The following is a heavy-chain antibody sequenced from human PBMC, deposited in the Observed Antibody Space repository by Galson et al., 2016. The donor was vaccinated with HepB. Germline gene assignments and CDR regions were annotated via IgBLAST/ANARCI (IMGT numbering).Heavy chain of an antibody. Sequence: SLRLSCAASGFTFSTYSMNWVRQRPGKALEWLSHLSSRFGTIFYAGSVKGRFTSSRDNGKNSVFLQLNGLRDDDTALYYCARGLEQPVGHFDVWGQGTLVTVSS. D-gene: IGHD1/OR15-1a*01. CDR1: GFTFSTYS. CDR2: LSSRFGTI. V-gene: IGHV3-48*02. J-gene: IGHJ4*02. CDR3: ARGLEQPVGHFDV.